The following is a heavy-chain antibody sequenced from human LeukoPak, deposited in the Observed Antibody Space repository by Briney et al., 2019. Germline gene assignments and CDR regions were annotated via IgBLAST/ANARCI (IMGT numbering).Heavy chain of an antibody. CDR2: ISSSSSYI. J-gene: IGHJ4*02. D-gene: IGHD5-12*01. V-gene: IGHV3-21*01. Sequence: GGSLRLSCAASGFTFSSYSMNWVRQAPGKGLEWVSSISSSSSYIYYADSVKGRFTISRDNAKNSLYLQMNSLRAEDTAVYYCASSFSGYDFEDYWGQGTLVTVSS. CDR3: ASSFSGYDFEDY. CDR1: GFTFSSYS.